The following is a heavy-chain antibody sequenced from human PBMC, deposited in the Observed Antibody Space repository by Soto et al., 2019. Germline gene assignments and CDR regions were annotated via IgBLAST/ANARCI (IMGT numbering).Heavy chain of an antibody. CDR1: GFPFRSYS. CDR2: ISGSGGST. V-gene: IGHV3-23*01. J-gene: IGHJ6*03. CDR3: AKDLNYYYCYMDV. Sequence: GGSLSPSCPPSGFPFRSYSMSWVRQAQGKGLEWVSAISGSGGSTYYADSVKGRFTISRDNSKNTLYLQMNSLRAEDTAVYYCAKDLNYYYCYMDVWGKGTTVTVSS.